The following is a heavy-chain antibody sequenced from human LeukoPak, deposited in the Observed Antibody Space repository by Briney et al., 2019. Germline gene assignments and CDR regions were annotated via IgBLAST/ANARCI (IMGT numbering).Heavy chain of an antibody. CDR1: GYTFTSYG. CDR2: ISAYNGNT. CDR3: ARAREGAIRGMDV. Sequence: ASVKVSCKASGYTFTSYGVTWVRQAPGRGLEWMGWISAYNGNTNYAQKVQGRVTMTTDTSTNTAYMELRSLRSDDTAVYYCARAREGAIRGMDVWGQGTTVTVSS. D-gene: IGHD3-10*01. V-gene: IGHV1-18*01. J-gene: IGHJ6*02.